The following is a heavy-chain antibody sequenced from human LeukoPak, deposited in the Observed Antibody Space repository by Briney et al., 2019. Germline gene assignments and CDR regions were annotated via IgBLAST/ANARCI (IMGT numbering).Heavy chain of an antibody. CDR2: ISNDGNNK. CDR1: AFSFNTYA. CDR3: VRPDDSESFYRANHY. J-gene: IGHJ4*02. Sequence: GRSLTLYCAASAFSFNTYAMLWVRQAPGEGREWAVLISNDGNNKYYTDPVKDRFTISRDNPKSTLSLQMNGLRAEDTAVYHCVRPDDSESFYRANHYWGRGTLVTVSS. V-gene: IGHV3-30*04. D-gene: IGHD3-10*01.